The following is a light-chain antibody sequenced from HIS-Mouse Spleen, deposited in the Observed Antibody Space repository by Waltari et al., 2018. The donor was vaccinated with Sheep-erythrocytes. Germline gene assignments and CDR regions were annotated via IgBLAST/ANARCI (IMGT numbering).Light chain of an antibody. J-gene: IGLJ3*02. V-gene: IGLV2-23*01. Sequence: QSALTQPASVSGSPGQSITISCTGTSRDAGSTNLVSWYQQHPGKAPKLMIYEGSKRPSVVSNRFSGSKSGNTASLTISGLQAEDEADYYCCSYAGSSTPWVFGGGTKLTVL. CDR1: SRDAGSTNL. CDR3: CSYAGSSTPWV. CDR2: EGS.